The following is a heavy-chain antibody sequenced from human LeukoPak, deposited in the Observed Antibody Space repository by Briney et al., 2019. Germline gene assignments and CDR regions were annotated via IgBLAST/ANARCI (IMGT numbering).Heavy chain of an antibody. CDR1: GYTFTSYY. CDR3: AIDYDILTGRHVFDY. V-gene: IGHV1-46*01. Sequence: ASVTVSCKASGYTFTSYYMHWVRQAPGQGLEWMGIINPSGGSTSYAQKFQGRVTLTRDTSTSTVYMELSSLRSEDTAVYYCAIDYDILTGRHVFDYWGQGTLVTVSS. J-gene: IGHJ4*02. D-gene: IGHD3-9*01. CDR2: INPSGGST.